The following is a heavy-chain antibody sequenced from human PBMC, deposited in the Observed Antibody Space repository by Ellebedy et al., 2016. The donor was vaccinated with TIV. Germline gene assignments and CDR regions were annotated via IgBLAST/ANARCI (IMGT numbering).Heavy chain of an antibody. CDR2: ISYDGSNK. V-gene: IGHV3-30*18. CDR3: AKGKGALGAFDI. D-gene: IGHD1-26*01. Sequence: GGSLRLXCAASGFTFSSYGMHWVRQAPGKGLEWVAVISYDGSNKYYADSVKGRFTISRDNSKNTLYLQMNSLRAEDTAVYYCAKGKGALGAFDIWGQGTMVTVSS. J-gene: IGHJ3*02. CDR1: GFTFSSYG.